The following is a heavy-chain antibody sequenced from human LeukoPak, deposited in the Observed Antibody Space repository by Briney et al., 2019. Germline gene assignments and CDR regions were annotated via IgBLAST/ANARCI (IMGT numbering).Heavy chain of an antibody. CDR3: ARHIRSTSCYSGFCYFDY. D-gene: IGHD2-2*01. CDR1: GGSISSYY. CDR2: IYYSGST. V-gene: IGHV4-59*05. Sequence: NTSETLSLTCTVSGGSISSYYWSWIRQPPGKGLEWIGSIYYSGSTYYNPSLKSRVTISVDTSKNQFSLKLSSVTAADTAVYYCARHIRSTSCYSGFCYFDYWGQGTLVTVSS. J-gene: IGHJ4*02.